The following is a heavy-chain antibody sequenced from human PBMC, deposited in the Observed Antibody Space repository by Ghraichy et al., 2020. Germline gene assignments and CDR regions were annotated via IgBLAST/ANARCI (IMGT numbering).Heavy chain of an antibody. V-gene: IGHV4-59*01. D-gene: IGHD1-26*01. CDR3: ARVAGDGPQVDY. Sequence: SETLSLTCTVSGGSISSYYWSWIRQPPGKGLEWIGYIYYSGSTNYNPSLKSRVTISVDTSKNQFSLKLSSVTAADTAVYYCARVAGDGPQVDYWGQGTLVTVSS. CDR2: IYYSGST. CDR1: GGSISSYY. J-gene: IGHJ4*02.